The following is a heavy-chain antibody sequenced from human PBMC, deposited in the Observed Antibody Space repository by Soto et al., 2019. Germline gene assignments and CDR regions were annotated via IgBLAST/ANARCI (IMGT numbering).Heavy chain of an antibody. Sequence: ASVKVSCKASGYTFTSYGISWVRQAPGQGLEWMGWISAYNGNTNYAQKLQGRVTMTTDTSTSTAYMELRSLRSDDTAVYYFAGVEKVRVAGLNLLDLWGQGTLVTVSS. CDR1: GYTFTSYG. CDR3: AGVEKVRVAGLNLLDL. D-gene: IGHD6-19*01. V-gene: IGHV1-18*01. CDR2: ISAYNGNT. J-gene: IGHJ5*02.